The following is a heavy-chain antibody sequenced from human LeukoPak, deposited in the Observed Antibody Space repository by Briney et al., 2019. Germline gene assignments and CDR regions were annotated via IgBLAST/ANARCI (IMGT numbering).Heavy chain of an antibody. CDR3: TTGIGGTYYYDSSGYPDQFDY. CDR2: ISGRGGST. Sequence: GGSLRLSCAASGFTFNSYAMSWVRQARGKGLEWVSHISGRGGSTYYAESVKGRFTISRDNSKNTLYLQMNSLKTEDTAVYYCTTGIGGTYYYDSSGYPDQFDYWGQGTLVTVSS. J-gene: IGHJ4*02. CDR1: GFTFNSYA. V-gene: IGHV3-23*01. D-gene: IGHD3-22*01.